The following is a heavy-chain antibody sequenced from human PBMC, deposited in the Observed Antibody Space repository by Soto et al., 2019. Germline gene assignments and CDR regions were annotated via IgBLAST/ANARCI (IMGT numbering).Heavy chain of an antibody. CDR1: GGSISSSNW. D-gene: IGHD2-15*01. J-gene: IGHJ4*02. V-gene: IGHV4-4*02. CDR2: IYHSGST. CDR3: GKVLVGATGHTDSDS. Sequence: PSETLSLTCAVSGGSISSSNWWSWVRQPPGKGLEWIGEIYHSGSTNYNPSLKSRVTISVDKSKNQFSLKLTSVTAADTALYYCGKVLVGATGHTDSDSWGPGTLVTVSS.